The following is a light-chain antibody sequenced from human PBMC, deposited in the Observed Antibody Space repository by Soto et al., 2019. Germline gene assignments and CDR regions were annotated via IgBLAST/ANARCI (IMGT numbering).Light chain of an antibody. Sequence: QSVLPQPPSVSGAPGQRVTISCTGSSSNIGAGYDVHWYQQLPGTAPKLLSYGATNRPSGVPDRFSGSKSGTSASLAITGLQAGDEADYNCQSYDSSLTGYVFGIGTKVTVL. V-gene: IGLV1-40*01. CDR3: QSYDSSLTGYV. J-gene: IGLJ1*01. CDR2: GAT. CDR1: SSNIGAGYD.